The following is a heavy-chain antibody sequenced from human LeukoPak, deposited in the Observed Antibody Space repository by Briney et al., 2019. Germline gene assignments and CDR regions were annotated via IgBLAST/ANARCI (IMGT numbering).Heavy chain of an antibody. CDR3: ARDRYYYDSSGYIRMDV. CDR1: GGSISSYY. CDR2: IYSRGST. J-gene: IGHJ6*03. D-gene: IGHD3-22*01. V-gene: IGHV4-4*07. Sequence: SETLSLTCTVSGGSISSYYWSWIRQPAGKGLEWIGRIYSRGSTNYNPSLKSRVTMSVDTSKNQFSLKLSSVTAAATAVYYCARDRYYYDSSGYIRMDVWGKGTTVTISS.